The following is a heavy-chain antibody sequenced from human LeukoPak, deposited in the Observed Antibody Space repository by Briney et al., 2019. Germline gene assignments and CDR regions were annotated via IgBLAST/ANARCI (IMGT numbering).Heavy chain of an antibody. CDR1: GFTFSSYA. J-gene: IGHJ4*02. D-gene: IGHD5-24*01. CDR2: ISYDGSNK. Sequence: GGSLRLSCAASGFTFSSYAMHWVRQAPGKGLEWVAVISYDGSNKYYADSVKGRFTISRDNSKNTLYLQMNSLRAEDTAVYYCARDDIEMATILVTPFYWGQGTLVTVSS. CDR3: ARDDIEMATILVTPFY. V-gene: IGHV3-30*04.